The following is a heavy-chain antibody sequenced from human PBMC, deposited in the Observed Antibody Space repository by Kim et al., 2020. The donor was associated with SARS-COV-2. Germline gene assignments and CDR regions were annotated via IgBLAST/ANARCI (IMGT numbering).Heavy chain of an antibody. CDR1: GYTFTSND. D-gene: IGHD3-10*01. V-gene: IGHV1-8*01. J-gene: IGHJ6*02. Sequence: ASVKVSCKASGYTFTSNDINWVRQATGQGLEWMGWMNPNSGNTGYAQKFQGRVTMTRDTSISTAYMELSSLTSEDTAVYYCARDTYYYGSGTNYYYGMDVWGQGTTVTVSS. CDR2: MNPNSGNT. CDR3: ARDTYYYGSGTNYYYGMDV.